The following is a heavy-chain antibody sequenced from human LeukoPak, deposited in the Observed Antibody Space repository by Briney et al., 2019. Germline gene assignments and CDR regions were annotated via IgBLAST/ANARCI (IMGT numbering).Heavy chain of an antibody. CDR1: GFTFSSYS. Sequence: PGGSLRLSCAASGFTFSSYSMNWVRQAPGKGLEWVSSISSSSSYIYYADSVKGRFTISRDNAKNSLYLQMNSLRAEDTAVYYCARDLKSLLRYYYYGMDVWGQGTTVTVSS. D-gene: IGHD5/OR15-5a*01. CDR2: ISSSSSYI. CDR3: ARDLKSLLRYYYYGMDV. V-gene: IGHV3-21*01. J-gene: IGHJ6*02.